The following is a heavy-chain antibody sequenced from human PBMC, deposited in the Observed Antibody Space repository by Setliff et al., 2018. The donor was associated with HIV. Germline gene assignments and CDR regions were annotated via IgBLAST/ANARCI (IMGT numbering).Heavy chain of an antibody. Sequence: ASVKVSCKASGYSFTTYAISWVRQAPGQGLEWMGWISAYNGNTLYAQKFQGRVTMTTDTSTSTAYMDLRSLRSDDTAVYYCARVFGVRQAFDNWGQGTLVTVSS. CDR3: ARVFGVRQAFDN. CDR1: GYSFTTYA. D-gene: IGHD3-10*02. V-gene: IGHV1-18*01. J-gene: IGHJ4*02. CDR2: ISAYNGNT.